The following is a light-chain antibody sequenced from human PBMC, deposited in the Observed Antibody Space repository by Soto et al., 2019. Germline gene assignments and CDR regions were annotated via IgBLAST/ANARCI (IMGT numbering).Light chain of an antibody. V-gene: IGKV3-15*01. CDR2: GAS. J-gene: IGKJ2*01. CDR1: QSVSSN. CDR3: QQYNNWPPMYT. Sequence: EIVMTQSPATLSVSPGERATLSCRASQSVSSNLAWYQQKPGQAPRLLIYGASTRATGIPARFSGSGSRTEFTLTISSLQSEDFALYYCQQYNNWPPMYTFGQGTKLEIK.